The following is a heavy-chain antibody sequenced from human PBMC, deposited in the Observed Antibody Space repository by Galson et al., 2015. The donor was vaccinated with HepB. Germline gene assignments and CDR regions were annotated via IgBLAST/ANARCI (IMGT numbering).Heavy chain of an antibody. V-gene: IGHV3-15*01. CDR3: TYSASYSDIYY. Sequence: SLRLSCAASGFTFSNAWMTWVRQAPGKGLEWVGRIKSKSDGGTTDYAAPVKGRFSISREDSKNRLYLHMNSLKTEDTAVYFSTYSASYSDIYYWGQGTLVTVSS. D-gene: IGHD1-26*01. J-gene: IGHJ4*02. CDR1: GFTFSNAW. CDR2: IKSKSDGGTT.